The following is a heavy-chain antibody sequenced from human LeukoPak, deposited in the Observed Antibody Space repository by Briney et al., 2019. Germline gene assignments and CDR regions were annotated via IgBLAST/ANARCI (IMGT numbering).Heavy chain of an antibody. D-gene: IGHD6-19*01. J-gene: IGHJ4*02. CDR1: GYTFTCYY. CDR2: INPNSGGT. V-gene: IGHV1-2*02. Sequence: ASVKVSCQASGYTFTCYYMHWVRQAPGQGLEGMGWINPNSGGTNYAQKFQGRVTMTRDTSISTAYMELSRLRSDDTAVYYCARVSSGWNYYFDYWGQGTLVTVSS. CDR3: ARVSSGWNYYFDY.